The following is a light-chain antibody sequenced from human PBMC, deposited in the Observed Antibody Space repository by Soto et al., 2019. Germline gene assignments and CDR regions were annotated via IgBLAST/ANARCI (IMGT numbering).Light chain of an antibody. V-gene: IGKV1-5*01. CDR2: DAS. Sequence: GDRVTITCRASQNIYNLIAWYQQKPGKAPKFMIYDASTLESGVPSRFSGSGYGTEFTFTISSLQADDSGSYYCQHMRTFGQGTKVEI. J-gene: IGKJ1*01. CDR3: QHMRT. CDR1: QNIYNL.